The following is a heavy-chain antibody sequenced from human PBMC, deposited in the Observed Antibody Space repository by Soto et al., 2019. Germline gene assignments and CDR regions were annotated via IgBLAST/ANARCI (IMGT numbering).Heavy chain of an antibody. CDR2: INHSGST. V-gene: IGHV4-34*01. J-gene: IGHJ4*02. CDR3: ATGRVADY. CDR1: GGSFSGYY. D-gene: IGHD2-15*01. Sequence: QVQLQQWGAGLLKPSETLSLSCAVYGGSFSGYYWSWIRQPPGKGLEWIGEINHSGSTNYNPYLKSRVTISVDTSKNQFSLKLSSVTAADTAVYYCATGRVADYWGQGTLVTVSS.